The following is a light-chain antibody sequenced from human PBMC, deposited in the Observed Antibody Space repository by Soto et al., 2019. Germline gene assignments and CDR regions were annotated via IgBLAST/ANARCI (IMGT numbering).Light chain of an antibody. CDR1: QSIGSY. Sequence: DIQMTQSPSSLSASVGDRVTITCRASQSIGSYLNWYQQKPGKAPKLLIYKASSLESGVPSRFSGSGSGTEFTLTISSLQPDDFATYYCQQYNSYWTFGQGTKVDIK. V-gene: IGKV1-5*03. CDR2: KAS. J-gene: IGKJ1*01. CDR3: QQYNSYWT.